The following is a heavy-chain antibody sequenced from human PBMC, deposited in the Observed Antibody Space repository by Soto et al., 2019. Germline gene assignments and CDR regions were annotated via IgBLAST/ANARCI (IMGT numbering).Heavy chain of an antibody. V-gene: IGHV4-30-4*01. CDR2: ISNSGST. J-gene: IGHJ4*02. CDR1: GGSVTSDEDY. D-gene: IGHD5-18*01. CDR3: ATESGSTYGYFDY. Sequence: SETLSLTCTVSGGSVTSDEDYWSWIRQSPGKGLEWIGYISNSGSTGYNPSLKTRLSMSVDRSKNQFTLRLTSVTAADTAVYFCATESGSTYGYFDYWGQGTMVTVSS.